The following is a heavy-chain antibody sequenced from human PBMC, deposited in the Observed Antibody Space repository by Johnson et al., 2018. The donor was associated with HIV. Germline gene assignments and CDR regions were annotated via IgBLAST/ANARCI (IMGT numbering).Heavy chain of an antibody. D-gene: IGHD6-19*01. J-gene: IGHJ3*02. CDR1: GFTFSSYW. V-gene: IGHV3-7*01. CDR3: ARESKAEVWLDHAFDI. Sequence: VQLMESGGGVVQPGRSLRLSCAASGFTFSSYWMSWVRQAPGKGLEWVANIKQDGSEKYYVDSVKGRFTISRDNSKNTLYLQMNSLRAGDTAVYYCARESKAEVWLDHAFDIWGQGTMVTVSS. CDR2: IKQDGSEK.